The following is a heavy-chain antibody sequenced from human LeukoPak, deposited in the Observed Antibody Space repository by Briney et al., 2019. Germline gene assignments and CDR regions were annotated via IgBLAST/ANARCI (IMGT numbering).Heavy chain of an antibody. V-gene: IGHV4-4*07. CDR1: GGSINNYY. CDR3: ATGSSVYYSYYFDY. D-gene: IGHD3-22*01. J-gene: IGHJ4*02. Sequence: SETLSLTCTVSGGSINNYYWSWIRQPAGKGLEWIGRIYTTGSTNYNPSLKSRVTMSIDKSQNQFSLKLSSVTAPETAVYYCATGSSVYYSYYFDYWGQGTLVTVSS. CDR2: IYTTGST.